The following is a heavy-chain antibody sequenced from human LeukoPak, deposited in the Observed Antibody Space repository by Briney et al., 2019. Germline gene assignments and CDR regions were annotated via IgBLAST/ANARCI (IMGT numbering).Heavy chain of an antibody. CDR3: ARDCSSTSCYDY. CDR1: GGTFSSYA. J-gene: IGHJ4*02. D-gene: IGHD2-2*01. V-gene: IGHV1-69*13. CDR2: IIPIFGTA. Sequence: EASVKVSCKASGGTFSSYAISWVRQAPGQGLEWMGGIIPIFGTANYAQKFQGRVTITADESTSTAYMELSSLRSEDTAVYYCARDCSSTSCYDYWGQGTLVTVSS.